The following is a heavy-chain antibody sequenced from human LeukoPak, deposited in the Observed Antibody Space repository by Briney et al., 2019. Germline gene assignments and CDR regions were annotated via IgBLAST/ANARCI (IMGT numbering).Heavy chain of an antibody. CDR3: ARALRYDGSSGYYAY. V-gene: IGHV1-2*02. J-gene: IGHJ4*02. CDR2: INPNSGAT. CDR1: GYTFSGYY. D-gene: IGHD3-22*01. Sequence: VASVKVSCKASGYTFSGYYMHWVRQAPGQGLEWMGWINPNSGATNYAQTLQGRVTMTRDTSISIVYMELSRLRTDDTAVYYCARALRYDGSSGYYAYWGQGTLVTVSS.